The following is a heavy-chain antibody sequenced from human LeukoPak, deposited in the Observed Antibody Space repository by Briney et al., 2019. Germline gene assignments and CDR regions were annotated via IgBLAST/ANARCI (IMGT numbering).Heavy chain of an antibody. CDR3: ARDLKPGIAVAGRFDP. CDR1: GYTFTSYY. CDR2: INPSGGST. V-gene: IGHV1-46*01. Sequence: ASVKVSCKASGYTFTSYYMHWVRQAPGQGLEWMGIINPSGGSTSYAQKFQGRVTITADKSTSTAYMELSSLRSEDTAVYYCARDLKPGIAVAGRFDPWGQGTLVTVSS. D-gene: IGHD6-19*01. J-gene: IGHJ5*02.